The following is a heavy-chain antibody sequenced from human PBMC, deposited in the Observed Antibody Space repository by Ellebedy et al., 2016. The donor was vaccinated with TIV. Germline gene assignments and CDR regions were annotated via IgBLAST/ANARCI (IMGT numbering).Heavy chain of an antibody. J-gene: IGHJ4*02. D-gene: IGHD3-10*01. CDR2: VHYTGNT. V-gene: IGHV4-59*08. Sequence: SETLSLTCTVSGGSISSYYWSWIRQPPGRGLEWIGYVHYTGNTNYNRPLRRRVSKSVDTSKNQFSLRLSSVTAADTAIYYCTRSDYGSGRTLSRFDYWGQGTPVTVSS. CDR3: TRSDYGSGRTLSRFDY. CDR1: GGSISSYY.